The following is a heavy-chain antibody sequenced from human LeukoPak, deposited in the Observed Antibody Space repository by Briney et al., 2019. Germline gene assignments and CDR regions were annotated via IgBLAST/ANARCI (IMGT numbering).Heavy chain of an antibody. CDR2: INGDNGHT. V-gene: IGHV1-3*01. Sequence: ASVKVSCKTSGYTFTNYAVHWVRQAPGQRPEWMGCINGDNGHTQYSRRFQGRVTITRDTSASTAYMELSSLRSEDTAVYYCASSSALYGSGSLGDYWGQGTLVTVSS. J-gene: IGHJ4*02. CDR1: GYTFTNYA. CDR3: ASSSALYGSGSLGDY. D-gene: IGHD3-10*01.